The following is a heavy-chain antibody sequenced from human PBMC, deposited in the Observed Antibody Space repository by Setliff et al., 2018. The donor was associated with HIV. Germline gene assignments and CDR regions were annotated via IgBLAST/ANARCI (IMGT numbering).Heavy chain of an antibody. CDR2: ITPYNGHT. D-gene: IGHD2-15*01. CDR3: ARDRFCSRGSCYEPNWFDP. V-gene: IGHV1-18*01. CDR1: GYTFTNYG. J-gene: IGHJ5*02. Sequence: ASVKVSCKASGYTFTNYGISWVRQAPGQGLEWMAWITPYNGHTLFAQNFQDRVTVTTDTSTTTAYMELKSLRSEDSAVYYCARDRFCSRGSCYEPNWFDPWGQGTLVTVSS.